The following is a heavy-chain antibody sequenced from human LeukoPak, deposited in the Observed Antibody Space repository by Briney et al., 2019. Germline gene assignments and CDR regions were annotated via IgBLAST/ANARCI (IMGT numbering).Heavy chain of an antibody. CDR3: AAAIVVVPAAIGNGMDV. Sequence: ASVKVSCKVSGYTLTELSMHWVRQAPGKGLEWMGGFDPEDGETIYAQKFQGRVTMTEDTSTDTAYMKLSSLRSEDTAVYYCAAAIVVVPAAIGNGMDVWGQGTTVTVSS. V-gene: IGHV1-24*01. J-gene: IGHJ6*02. CDR1: GYTLTELS. D-gene: IGHD2-2*01. CDR2: FDPEDGET.